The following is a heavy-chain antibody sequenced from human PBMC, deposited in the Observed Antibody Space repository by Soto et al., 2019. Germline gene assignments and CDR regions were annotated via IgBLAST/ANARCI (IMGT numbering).Heavy chain of an antibody. Sequence: QVQLQASGPGLVKPSETLSLTCTVSGGAMNSYFWSWIRQPPGKGLEWIGYIYYSGSTNHNPSLKSRGTISVDTSKNQFSMKLSSVAAADTAVYYCARGLRFLEEAYWCQGTLVTVSS. CDR1: GGAMNSYF. D-gene: IGHD3-3*01. V-gene: IGHV4-59*01. CDR3: ARGLRFLEEAY. J-gene: IGHJ4*02. CDR2: IYYSGST.